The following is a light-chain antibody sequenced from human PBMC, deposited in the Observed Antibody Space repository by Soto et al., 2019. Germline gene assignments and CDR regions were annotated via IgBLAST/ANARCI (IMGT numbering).Light chain of an antibody. J-gene: IGLJ3*02. CDR2: LEGSGSY. CDR3: ETWDSHTRV. CDR1: SGHRSYI. Sequence: QPVLTQSSSASASLGSSVKLTCTLSSGHRSYIIAWHQQQPGKAPRYLMKLEGSGSYNKGSGVPDRFSGSSSGADRYLTISNLQFEDEADYYCETWDSHTRVFGGGTQLTVL. V-gene: IGLV4-60*02.